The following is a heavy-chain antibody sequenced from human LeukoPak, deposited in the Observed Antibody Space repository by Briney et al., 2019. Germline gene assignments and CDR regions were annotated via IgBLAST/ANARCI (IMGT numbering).Heavy chain of an antibody. Sequence: GRSLRLSCAASGFTFSSYGMHWVRQAPGKGLEWVVVISYDGSNKYYADSVKGRFTISRDNSKNTLYLQMNSLRAEDTAAYYCAKGTYHILTDWLDYWGQGTLVTVSS. CDR2: ISYDGSNK. CDR1: GFTFSSYG. V-gene: IGHV3-30*18. D-gene: IGHD3-9*01. CDR3: AKGTYHILTDWLDY. J-gene: IGHJ4*02.